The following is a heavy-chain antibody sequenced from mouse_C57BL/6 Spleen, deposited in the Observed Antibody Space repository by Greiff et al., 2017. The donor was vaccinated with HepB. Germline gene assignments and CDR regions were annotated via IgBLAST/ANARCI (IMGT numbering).Heavy chain of an antibody. CDR1: GFTFSNYW. Sequence: EVQGVDSGGGLVQPGGSMKLSCVASGFTFSNYWMNWVRQSPEKGLEWVAQIRLKSDNYATHYAESVKGRFTISRDDSKSSFYLQMNNLRAEDTGIYYCTVYGSRAYWGQGTLVTVSA. CDR2: IRLKSDNYAT. CDR3: TVYGSRAY. D-gene: IGHD1-1*01. J-gene: IGHJ3*01. V-gene: IGHV6-3*01.